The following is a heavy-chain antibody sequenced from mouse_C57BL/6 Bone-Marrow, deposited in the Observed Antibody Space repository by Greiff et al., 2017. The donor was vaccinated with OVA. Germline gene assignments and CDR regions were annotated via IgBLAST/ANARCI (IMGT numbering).Heavy chain of an antibody. CDR1: GFTFSDYG. CDR3: AIGDYYYGSSPYYYAMDY. Sequence: DVKLVESGGGLVKPGGSLKLSCAASGFTFSDYGMHWVRQAPEKGLEWVAYISSGSSTIYYADTVKGRFTISRDNAKNTLFLQMTSLRSEDTAMXYCAIGDYYYGSSPYYYAMDYWGQGTSVTVSS. D-gene: IGHD1-1*01. J-gene: IGHJ4*01. CDR2: ISSGSSTI. V-gene: IGHV5-17*01.